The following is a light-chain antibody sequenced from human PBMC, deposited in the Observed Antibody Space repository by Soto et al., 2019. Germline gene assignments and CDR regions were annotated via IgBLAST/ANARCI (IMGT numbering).Light chain of an antibody. CDR3: QQYHDWPLT. CDR2: GAS. Sequence: ILLTQSPDTLSVSPGERVTLSCRASQSVAINLAWYQHTPGQSPRLLISGASSGATGLPSRFSGSGSGTGFTLTISSLQSEDFAVYFCQQYHDWPLTFGGGTKVDIK. J-gene: IGKJ4*01. CDR1: QSVAIN. V-gene: IGKV3-15*01.